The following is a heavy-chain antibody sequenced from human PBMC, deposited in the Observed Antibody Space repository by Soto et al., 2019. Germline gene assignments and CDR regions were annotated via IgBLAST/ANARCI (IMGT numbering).Heavy chain of an antibody. CDR1: GGTFSSSA. J-gene: IGHJ3*02. D-gene: IGHD6-19*01. CDR3: ARSEMAGHKGFHS. Sequence: QVQLEQSGAEVRKPGSSVKVSCKASGGTFSSSAINWLRQAPGQGPEWMGGIIPTCGTSNYIPKLRGRVTLIADTSTNTGYMEVRSLTSEDTARYYCARSEMAGHKGFHSWGQGTMVTVSA. CDR2: IIPTCGTS. V-gene: IGHV1-69*06.